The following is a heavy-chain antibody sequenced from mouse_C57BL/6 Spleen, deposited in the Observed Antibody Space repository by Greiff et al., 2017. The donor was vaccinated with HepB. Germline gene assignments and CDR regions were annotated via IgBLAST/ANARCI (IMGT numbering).Heavy chain of an antibody. CDR2: IHPNSGST. V-gene: IGHV1-64*01. J-gene: IGHJ2*01. CDR3: ARGGYYDYDPFDY. CDR1: GYTFTSYW. Sequence: QVQLQQSGAELVKPGASVKLSCKASGYTFTSYWMHWVKQRPGQGLEWIGMIHPNSGSTNYNEKFKSKATLTVDKSSSTAYMQLSSLTSEDSAVYYCARGGYYDYDPFDYWGQGTTLTVSS. D-gene: IGHD2-4*01.